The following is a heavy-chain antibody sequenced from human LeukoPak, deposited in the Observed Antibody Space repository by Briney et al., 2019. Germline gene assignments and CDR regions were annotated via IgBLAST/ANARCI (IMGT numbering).Heavy chain of an antibody. D-gene: IGHD4-17*01. Sequence: QPGGSLRLFCAPSGLTVSINYMRWVRHARGEGLEGVSVIYSGGSTYYADSVKGRFTISRDNSKNTLYLQMNSLRAEDTAVYYCARAERDYGDNEGFAYWGQGTLVTV. V-gene: IGHV3-53*01. CDR1: GLTVSINY. CDR2: IYSGGST. CDR3: ARAERDYGDNEGFAY. J-gene: IGHJ4*02.